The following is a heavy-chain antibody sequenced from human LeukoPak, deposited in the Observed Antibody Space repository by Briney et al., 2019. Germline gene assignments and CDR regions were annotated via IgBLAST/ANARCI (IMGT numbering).Heavy chain of an antibody. V-gene: IGHV3-30*02. CDR2: IRYDGNTK. CDR3: TKGDDYGAATRLPKFNWFDP. CDR1: GFSFSSCA. D-gene: IGHD4-17*01. Sequence: PGGSLRLSCAASGFSFSSCAMHWVRQVPGKGLEWVAYIRYDGNTKNYADSVKGRFTIARDNSKDTVYLQMSSLRPEDTAVYYCTKGDDYGAATRLPKFNWFDPWGQGTLVTVSS. J-gene: IGHJ5*02.